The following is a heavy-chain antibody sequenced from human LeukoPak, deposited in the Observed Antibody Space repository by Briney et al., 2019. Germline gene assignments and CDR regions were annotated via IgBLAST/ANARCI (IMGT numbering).Heavy chain of an antibody. CDR1: GYSFTSYW. V-gene: IGHV5-51*01. J-gene: IGHJ4*02. CDR2: IYPGDSDT. D-gene: IGHD2-15*01. CDR3: ARGYCSGGSCYFGQYFDY. Sequence: GESLKISCKGSGYSFTSYWIGWVRQMPGKGLEWMGIIYPGDSDTRYSSSFQGQVTISADKSISTAYLQWSSLKASGTAMYYCARGYCSGGSCYFGQYFDYWGQGTLVTVSS.